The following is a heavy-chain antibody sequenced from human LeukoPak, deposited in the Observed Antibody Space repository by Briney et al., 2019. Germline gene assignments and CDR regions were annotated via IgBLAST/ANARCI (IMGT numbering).Heavy chain of an antibody. CDR3: ARIFESSIGVATISHYFDY. V-gene: IGHV4-30-2*01. D-gene: IGHD5-12*01. Sequence: SETLSLTCTVSGGSISSGGYYWSWIRQPQGKGLEWIGYIYHSGSTYYNPSLKSRVTISVDRSKNQFPLKLSSVTAADTAVYHCARIFESSIGVATISHYFDYWGQGTLVTVSS. CDR2: IYHSGST. CDR1: GGSISSGGYY. J-gene: IGHJ4*02.